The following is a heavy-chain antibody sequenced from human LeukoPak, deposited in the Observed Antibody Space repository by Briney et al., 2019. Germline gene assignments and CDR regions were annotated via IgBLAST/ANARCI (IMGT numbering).Heavy chain of an antibody. Sequence: PSETLSLTCTVSGDSISTSSNYWGWIRQLPGKGLEWIGSVYRSGSSYYNPSLNNRVTISVDTSKNQFTLNLTSVTAADTAVYYWARRGASCWAYHLYFRGPGSPLTVSS. CDR2: VYRSGSS. D-gene: IGHD6-19*01. V-gene: IGHV4-39*01. CDR3: ARRGASCWAYHLYF. CDR1: GDSISTSSNY. J-gene: IGHJ4*02.